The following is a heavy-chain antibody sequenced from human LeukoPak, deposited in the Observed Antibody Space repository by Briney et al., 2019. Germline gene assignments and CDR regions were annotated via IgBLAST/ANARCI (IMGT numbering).Heavy chain of an antibody. CDR2: MNPNSGNT. CDR3: ARPRHYYDSSGPNAFDI. Sequence: GASVKVSCKASGYTFTSYDINWVRQATGQELEWMGWMNPNSGNTGYAQKFQGRVTITRNTSISTAYMELSSLRSEDTAVYYCARPRHYYDSSGPNAFDIWGQGTMVTVSS. J-gene: IGHJ3*02. V-gene: IGHV1-8*03. D-gene: IGHD3-22*01. CDR1: GYTFTSYD.